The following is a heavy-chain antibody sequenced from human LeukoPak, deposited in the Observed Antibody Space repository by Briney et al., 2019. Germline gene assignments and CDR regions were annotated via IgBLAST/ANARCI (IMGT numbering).Heavy chain of an antibody. D-gene: IGHD3-9*01. V-gene: IGHV3-9*01. CDR2: ISWNSGSI. CDR1: GFTFDDYA. J-gene: IGHJ4*02. Sequence: GGSLRLSCAASGFTFDDYAMHWVRQAPGKGLEWVSGISWNSGSIGYADSVKGRFTISRDNAKNSLYLQMNSLRAEDTALYYCAKDRTRYFRLPDYWGQGTLVTVSS. CDR3: AKDRTRYFRLPDY.